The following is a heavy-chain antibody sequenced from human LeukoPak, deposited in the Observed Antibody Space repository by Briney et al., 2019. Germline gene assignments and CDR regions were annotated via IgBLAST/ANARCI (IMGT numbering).Heavy chain of an antibody. D-gene: IGHD3-22*01. CDR3: ARGYYDSGSYYFDY. CDR2: ISSDGGIT. Sequence: TGGSLRLSCDASGFSFSTYAMHWVRQAPGKGLEYVSAISSDGGITYYANSVEGRFTISRDNSKNTLYLQTGSLRAEDMAVYFCARGYYDSGSYYFDYWGQGTLVTVSS. J-gene: IGHJ4*02. V-gene: IGHV3-64*01. CDR1: GFSFSTYA.